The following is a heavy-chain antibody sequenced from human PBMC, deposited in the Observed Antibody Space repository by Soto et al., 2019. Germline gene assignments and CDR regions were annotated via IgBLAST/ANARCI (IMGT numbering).Heavy chain of an antibody. CDR2: ISRDRGSI. D-gene: IGHD2-2*01. Sequence: EVQLVESGGGLVQPGRSLRLSCAASGFTFDDYAMHWVRQAPGRGLEWVSGISRDRGSISYAASVKGRFTISRDNAKNSLAVQIDSLRAEDTALYYFAKTIGGCSSTSCSPFDYWGQGTLVTVSA. J-gene: IGHJ4*02. V-gene: IGHV3-9*01. CDR1: GFTFDDYA. CDR3: AKTIGGCSSTSCSPFDY.